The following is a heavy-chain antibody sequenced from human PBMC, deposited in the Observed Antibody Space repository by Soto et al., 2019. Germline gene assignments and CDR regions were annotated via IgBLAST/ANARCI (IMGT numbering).Heavy chain of an antibody. Sequence: PGGSLSLSCAASGFTFSSFGMHWVRQAPGKGLEWVALISYDGSNKYYADSVKGRFTISRDKSKNTLYLQMNSLRAEDTAVYYCAKDRGWSSADLDYWGQGTLVTVSS. D-gene: IGHD6-19*01. CDR1: GFTFSSFG. J-gene: IGHJ4*02. V-gene: IGHV3-30*18. CDR3: AKDRGWSSADLDY. CDR2: ISYDGSNK.